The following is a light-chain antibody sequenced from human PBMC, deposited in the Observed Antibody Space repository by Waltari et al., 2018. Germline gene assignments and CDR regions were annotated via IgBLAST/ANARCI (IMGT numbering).Light chain of an antibody. Sequence: DIHMPQSPSTLAASVGDGVTITCLASKSIGDSLAWYQQNPGRAPKLLIYKASSLESGVPSRFSGSGSGTEFTLTITSLQPDDFATYYCQQSNTYPWGFGQGTKVDIK. CDR3: QQSNTYPWG. CDR2: KAS. J-gene: IGKJ1*01. V-gene: IGKV1-5*03. CDR1: KSIGDS.